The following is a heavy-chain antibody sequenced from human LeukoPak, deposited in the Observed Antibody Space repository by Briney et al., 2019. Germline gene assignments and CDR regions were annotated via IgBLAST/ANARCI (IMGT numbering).Heavy chain of an antibody. J-gene: IGHJ4*02. CDR3: ARPLRLGELSEIDY. CDR1: GYTFTGYY. V-gene: IGHV1-2*02. CDR2: INPNSGGT. Sequence: GASVKVSCKASGYTFTGYYMHWVRQAPGQGREWMGWINPNSGGTNYAQKFQGRVTMTRDMSTSTVYMELSSLRSEDTAVYYCARPLRLGELSEIDYWGQGTLVTVSS. D-gene: IGHD3-16*02.